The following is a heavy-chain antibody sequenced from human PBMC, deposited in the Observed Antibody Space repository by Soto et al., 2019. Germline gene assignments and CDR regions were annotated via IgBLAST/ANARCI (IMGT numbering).Heavy chain of an antibody. CDR1: GDSISPISYS. D-gene: IGHD5-12*01. CDR3: AAGGGLPRYY. V-gene: IGHV4-39*07. CDR2: IYSSENT. J-gene: IGHJ4*02. Sequence: PSETLSLTCTVSGDSISPISYSWGWIRQSPGKGLEWIGTIYSSENTYYNPSLLSRVTISVDTSKNEFSLKLSSVTAADTAVYYCAAGGGLPRYYWGQGTLVTVSS.